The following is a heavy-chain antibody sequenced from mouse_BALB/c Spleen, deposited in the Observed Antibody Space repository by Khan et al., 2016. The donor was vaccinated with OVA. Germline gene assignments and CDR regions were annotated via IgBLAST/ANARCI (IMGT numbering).Heavy chain of an antibody. CDR3: TRGGYGGFAS. Sequence: QVQLQQSGAELVKPGASVKLSCKASGYTFTSYYMYWVKQRPGQGLEWIGYINPRTGDTYFNEKFKNKATLTDDKSSSPTYMQLSSLTPEDSAVCYCTRGGYGGFASWGQGTLFTISA. CDR1: GYTFTSYY. J-gene: IGHJ3*01. V-gene: IGHV1-53*01. CDR2: INPRTGDT. D-gene: IGHD2-2*01.